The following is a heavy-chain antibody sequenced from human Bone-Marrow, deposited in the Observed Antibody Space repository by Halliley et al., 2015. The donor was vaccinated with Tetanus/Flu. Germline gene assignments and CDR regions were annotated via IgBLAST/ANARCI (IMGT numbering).Heavy chain of an antibody. J-gene: IGHJ4*02. CDR2: VYDSGNT. CDR3: VTGKGWLPDY. Sequence: GKGLGWIGYVYDSGNTNYNPSLKSRVTISRDTSKNQFSLNLSSVTAADTAVYYCVTGKGWLPDYWGQGTLVTVSS. D-gene: IGHD6-19*01. V-gene: IGHV4-59*13.